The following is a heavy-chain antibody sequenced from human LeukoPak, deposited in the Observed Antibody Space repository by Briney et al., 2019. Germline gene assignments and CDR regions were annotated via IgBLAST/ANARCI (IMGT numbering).Heavy chain of an antibody. Sequence: SETLSLTCAVYGGSFSGYYRSWIRQPPGKGLEWIGEINHSGSTNYNPSLKSRVTISVDTSKNQFSLKLSSVTAADTAVYYCAGLPPRSWSYYYYGMDVWGQGTTVTVSS. D-gene: IGHD6-13*01. J-gene: IGHJ6*02. CDR3: AGLPPRSWSYYYYGMDV. V-gene: IGHV4-34*01. CDR2: INHSGST. CDR1: GGSFSGYY.